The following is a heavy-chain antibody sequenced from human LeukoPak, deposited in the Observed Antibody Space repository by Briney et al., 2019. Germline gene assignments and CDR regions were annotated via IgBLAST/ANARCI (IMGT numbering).Heavy chain of an antibody. D-gene: IGHD1-26*01. CDR3: ARREDGRRAMNY. CDR2: IHHSGSS. V-gene: IGHV4-34*01. J-gene: IGHJ4*02. CDR1: GGSFSGYY. Sequence: PSETLSLTCAVYGGSFSGYYWSWIRQSPGKGLEWIGEIHHSGSSDYNPSLKSRVTISLDTSKDQFSLMLSSVTAADTAVYYCARREDGRRAMNYWGQGTLVTVSS.